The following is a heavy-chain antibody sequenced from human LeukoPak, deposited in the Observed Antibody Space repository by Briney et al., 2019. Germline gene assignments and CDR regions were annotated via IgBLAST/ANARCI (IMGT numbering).Heavy chain of an antibody. Sequence: PGGCLRVSRSASGFSFHTSGMHWVRKAPGEGLEWVAFIRSDGSSEYYAEYVKGRFIISRDNPKNTLYLQMNILRPEDTAVYHCAKDRGTMWYYFDYWGRGTLVTVSS. CDR2: IRSDGSSE. CDR3: AKDRGTMWYYFDY. V-gene: IGHV3-30*02. CDR1: GFSFHTSG. J-gene: IGHJ4*02. D-gene: IGHD3-10*02.